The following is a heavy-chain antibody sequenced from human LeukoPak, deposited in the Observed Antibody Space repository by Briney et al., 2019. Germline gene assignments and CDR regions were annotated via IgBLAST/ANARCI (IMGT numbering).Heavy chain of an antibody. CDR2: ISWNSGSI. V-gene: IGHV3-74*01. D-gene: IGHD3-10*01. CDR1: GFTFSSYW. J-gene: IGHJ3*02. CDR3: AREGSGESWPTLDI. Sequence: GGSLRLSCAASGFTFSSYWMHWVRQAPGKGLEWVSGISWNSGSIGYADSVKGRFTISRDNAKNSLYLQMNSLRVEDTAVYYCAREGSGESWPTLDIWGQGTMVTVSS.